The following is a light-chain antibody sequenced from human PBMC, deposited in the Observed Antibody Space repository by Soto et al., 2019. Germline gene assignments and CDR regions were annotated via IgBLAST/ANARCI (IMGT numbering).Light chain of an antibody. CDR1: RSDVGGYDY. Sequence: QSALTQPRSVSGSPGQSVSISCTGARSDVGGYDYVSWYQQHPDKAPKVIIYDVIKRPSGVPDRFSGSKSGNTASLTISGLQSDDEADYYCCSYASSYSYVFGPGTKVTVL. J-gene: IGLJ1*01. CDR2: DVI. V-gene: IGLV2-11*01. CDR3: CSYASSYSYV.